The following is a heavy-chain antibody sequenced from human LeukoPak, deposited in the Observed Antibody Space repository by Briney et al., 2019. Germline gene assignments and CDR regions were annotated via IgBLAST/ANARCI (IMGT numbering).Heavy chain of an antibody. V-gene: IGHV3-53*01. D-gene: IGHD2-21*01. CDR1: GFTVSSNY. CDR3: AKRYFGNYYFDY. CDR2: IYSGGST. Sequence: GGSLRLSCAASGFTVSSNYMSWVRQAPGKGLEWVSVIYSGGSTYYADSVKGRFTISRDNSKNTLYVQMNSLRVEDTAVYYCAKRYFGNYYFDYWGQGALVTVSS. J-gene: IGHJ4*02.